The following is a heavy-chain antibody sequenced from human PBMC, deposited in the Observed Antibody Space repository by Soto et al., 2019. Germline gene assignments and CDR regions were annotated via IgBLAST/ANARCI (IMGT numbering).Heavy chain of an antibody. CDR1: GGSFSGYY. D-gene: IGHD1-1*01. J-gene: IGHJ6*02. CDR3: ARGGRGTSRYHYGMDV. V-gene: IGHV4-34*01. Sequence: QVQLQQWGAGLLKPSETLSHTCAVYGGSFSGYYWSWIHQPPGKGLERIGEINHSGSTNYNPSLKSRVTISVDTSKNQFSLKLSSVTAADTAVYYCARGGRGTSRYHYGMDVWGQGTTVTVSS. CDR2: INHSGST.